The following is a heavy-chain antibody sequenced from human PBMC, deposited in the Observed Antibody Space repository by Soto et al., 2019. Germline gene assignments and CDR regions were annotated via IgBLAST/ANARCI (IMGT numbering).Heavy chain of an antibody. Sequence: EVQLVESGGGLVQPGGSLRLSCAASGFTFSSYSMNWVRQAPGKGLEWVSYISSSSSTIYYADSVKGRFTISRDNAKNSLYLQMNSLRDEDTAVYDCARGTYYYDSSGSPDSSNWGQGTLVTVSS. D-gene: IGHD3-22*01. V-gene: IGHV3-48*02. J-gene: IGHJ4*02. CDR1: GFTFSSYS. CDR3: ARGTYYYDSSGSPDSSN. CDR2: ISSSSSTI.